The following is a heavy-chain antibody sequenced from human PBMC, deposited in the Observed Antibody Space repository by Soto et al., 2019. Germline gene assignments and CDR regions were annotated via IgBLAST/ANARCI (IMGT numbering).Heavy chain of an antibody. CDR3: ARDQGASIVGVVIDPNVDY. D-gene: IGHD3-3*01. CDR1: GYSFPLYY. Sequence: QVQLVQSGTEVKKPGASVQVSCKASGYSFPLYYMHWVRQAPGQGLEWMGMIDPNDGRTVYAQKIQGRVTMTTDTATSTVYMELSSLRSEDTAVYYCARDQGASIVGVVIDPNVDYCGQGTLVTVSS. J-gene: IGHJ4*02. V-gene: IGHV1-46*01. CDR2: IDPNDGRT.